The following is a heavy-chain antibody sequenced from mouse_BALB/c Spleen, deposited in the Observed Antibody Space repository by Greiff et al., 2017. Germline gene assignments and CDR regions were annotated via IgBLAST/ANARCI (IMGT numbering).Heavy chain of an antibody. D-gene: IGHD1-1*01. V-gene: IGHV2-6-7*01. CDR2: IWGDGST. CDR3: ARDHYGSSYFDY. J-gene: IGHJ2*01. CDR1: GFSLTGYG. Sequence: VQLKESGPGLVAPSQSLSITCPVSGFSLTGYGVNWVRQPPGKGLEWLGMIWGDGSTDYNSALKSRLSISKDNSKSPVFLKMNSLQTDDTARYYCARDHYGSSYFDYWGQGTTLTVSS.